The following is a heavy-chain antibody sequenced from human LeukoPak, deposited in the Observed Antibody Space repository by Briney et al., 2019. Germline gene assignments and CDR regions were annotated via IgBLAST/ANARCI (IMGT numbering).Heavy chain of an antibody. CDR1: GGSISSYY. CDR3: ARENDRYGRIDY. D-gene: IGHD5-18*01. V-gene: IGHV4-59*01. CDR2: VSYSGST. J-gene: IGHJ4*02. Sequence: SETLSLTCTVSGGSISSYYWSWVRQPSGKGLEWIGYVSYSGSTDYNPSLKSRVIISIDTSKNQFSLRLSSVTAADTAVYYCARENDRYGRIDYWGQGTQVTVSS.